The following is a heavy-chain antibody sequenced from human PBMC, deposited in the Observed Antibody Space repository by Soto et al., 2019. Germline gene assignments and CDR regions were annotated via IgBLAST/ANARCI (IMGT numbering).Heavy chain of an antibody. D-gene: IGHD5-18*01. V-gene: IGHV4-31*03. CDR2: IYYSGST. CDR1: GGSISSGGYY. CDR3: ARSGYSYGPNPLLY. J-gene: IGHJ4*02. Sequence: QVQLQESGPGLVKPSQTLSLTCTVSGGSISSGGYYWSWIRQHPGKGLEWIGYIYYSGSTYYNPSPTSRVTISVDTSKNQFSLKLSSVTAADTAVYYCARSGYSYGPNPLLYWGQGTLVTVSS.